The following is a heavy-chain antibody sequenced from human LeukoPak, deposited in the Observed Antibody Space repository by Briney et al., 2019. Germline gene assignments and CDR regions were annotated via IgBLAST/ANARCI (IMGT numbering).Heavy chain of an antibody. CDR1: GFTVSSNY. V-gene: IGHV3-23*01. CDR3: TRTRGCSSTSCYADY. D-gene: IGHD2-2*01. Sequence: GGSLRLSCAVSGFTVSSNYMSWVRQAPVKGLEWVSGISGSGDSTYYADSVKGRFTISRDNSKNALYLQMNSLRAEDTALYYCTRTRGCSSTSCYADYWGQGTLVTVSS. CDR2: ISGSGDST. J-gene: IGHJ4*02.